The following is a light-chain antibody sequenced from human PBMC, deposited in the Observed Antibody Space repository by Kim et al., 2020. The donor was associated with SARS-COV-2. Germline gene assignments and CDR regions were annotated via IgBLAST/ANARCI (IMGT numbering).Light chain of an antibody. CDR3: QSADSSNSSV. CDR2: KDS. CDR1: ALPKQY. V-gene: IGLV3-25*03. Sequence: VSPGQTARISCSGDALPKQYAYWYQQKPGQAPVLVMYKDSERPSGIPERFSGSSLGTTVSLTISGVQAEDEADYYCQSADSSNSSVFGRGTKVTVL. J-gene: IGLJ1*01.